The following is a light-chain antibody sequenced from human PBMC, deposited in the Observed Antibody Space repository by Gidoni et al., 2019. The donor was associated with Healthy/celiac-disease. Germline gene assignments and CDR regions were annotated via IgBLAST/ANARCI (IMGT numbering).Light chain of an antibody. CDR1: QSVSSN. CDR2: GAS. CDR3: QQYNNWPPLT. J-gene: IGKJ4*01. Sequence: EVSITHSPATLSASPGDRATHSCRASQSVSSNLAWYQQKPGQAPRLLIYGASTRATGIPARFSGSGSGTEFTLTISSLQAEDFAVYYCQQYNNWPPLTFGGGTKVEIK. V-gene: IGKV3-15*01.